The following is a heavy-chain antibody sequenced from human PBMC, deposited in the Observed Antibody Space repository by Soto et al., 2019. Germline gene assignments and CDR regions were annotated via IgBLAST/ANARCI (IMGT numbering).Heavy chain of an antibody. CDR3: ARAPRGGSFFYFEY. V-gene: IGHV4-59*01. CDR1: GGPISSYY. J-gene: IGHJ4*02. Sequence: SETLSLTCTVSGGPISSYYWSWIRQPPGKGMEWIVYVYYSGSTNYNPSLKSRLTISVDTHNNQISLQLISLTAADTAVHHFARAPRGGSFFYFEYWGQGTLVPVSS. CDR2: VYYSGST. D-gene: IGHD2-15*01.